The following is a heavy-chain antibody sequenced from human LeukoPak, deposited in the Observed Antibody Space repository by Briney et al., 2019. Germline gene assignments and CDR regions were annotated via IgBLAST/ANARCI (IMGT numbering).Heavy chain of an antibody. Sequence: PGGSLRLSCAAFGFTFSSYEMNWVRQAPGKGLEWVSYISSSGSTIYYADSVKGRFTISRDNAKNSLYLQMSSLRAEDTAVYYCARGAYYFYYWGQGTLVTVSS. CDR2: ISSSGSTI. CDR3: ARGAYYFYY. V-gene: IGHV3-48*03. CDR1: GFTFSSYE. D-gene: IGHD3-16*01. J-gene: IGHJ4*02.